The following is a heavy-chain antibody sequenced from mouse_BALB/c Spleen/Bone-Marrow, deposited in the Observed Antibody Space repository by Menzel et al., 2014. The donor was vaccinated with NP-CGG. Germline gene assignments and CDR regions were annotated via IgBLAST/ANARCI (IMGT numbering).Heavy chain of an antibody. CDR3: AGLGYYGWFAY. D-gene: IGHD2-3*01. J-gene: IGHJ3*01. CDR1: GFDFSSYW. Sequence: EVKVEESGGGLVQPGGSLKLSCAASGFDFSSYWMSWVRQAPGKGLEWIGEINPDSNTINYTPSLKDKFIISRDNAKNTLYLQMSKVRSEDTALYYCAGLGYYGWFAYWGQGTLVTVSA. V-gene: IGHV4-1*02. CDR2: INPDSNTI.